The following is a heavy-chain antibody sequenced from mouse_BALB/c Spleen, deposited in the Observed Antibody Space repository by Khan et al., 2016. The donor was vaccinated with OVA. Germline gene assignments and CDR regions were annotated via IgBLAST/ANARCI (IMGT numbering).Heavy chain of an antibody. CDR2: IFPGNSNI. V-gene: IGHV1-85*01. Sequence: QVQLQQSGAELVKPGTSVKLSCKASGYTFTNYDINWVRQRPEQGLDWIGWIFPGNSNIKYNEKFKGKATLTTDKSSSTAYMHLSRLTSEDSAVYFCARGLYYGSNPLMDYWGQGTPVTVSS. J-gene: IGHJ4*01. CDR1: GYTFTNYD. D-gene: IGHD1-1*01. CDR3: ARGLYYGSNPLMDY.